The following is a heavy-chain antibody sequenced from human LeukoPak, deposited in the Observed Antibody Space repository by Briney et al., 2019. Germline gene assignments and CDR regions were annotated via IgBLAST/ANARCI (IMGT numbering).Heavy chain of an antibody. CDR1: GGSFSGYY. Sequence: PSETLSLTCAVYGGSFSGYYWSWIRQPPGKGLEWIGEINHSGSTNYNPSLKSRVTISVDTSKNQFSLKLSSVTAADTAVYYCAREGAGYSSSWYRPPEGIDYWGQGTLVTVSS. J-gene: IGHJ4*02. CDR3: AREGAGYSSSWYRPPEGIDY. V-gene: IGHV4-34*01. CDR2: INHSGST. D-gene: IGHD6-13*01.